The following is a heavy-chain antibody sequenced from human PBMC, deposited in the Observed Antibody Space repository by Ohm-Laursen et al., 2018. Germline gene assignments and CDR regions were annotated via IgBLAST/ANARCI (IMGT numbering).Heavy chain of an antibody. V-gene: IGHV4-59*07. CDR1: GGSISSYY. J-gene: IGHJ6*02. CDR2: IYYSGST. Sequence: SDTLSLTCTVSGGSISSYYWSWIRQPPGKGLEWIGYIYYSGSTNYNPSLKSRVTISVDTSKNQFSLKLSSVTAADTAVYYCARAVPYYYYGMDVWGQGTTVTVSS. D-gene: IGHD3-10*01. CDR3: ARAVPYYYYGMDV.